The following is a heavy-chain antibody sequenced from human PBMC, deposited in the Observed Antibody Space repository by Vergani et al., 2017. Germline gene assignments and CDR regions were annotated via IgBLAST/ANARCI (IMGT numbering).Heavy chain of an antibody. D-gene: IGHD3-22*01. CDR2: ISSSSSYT. CDR3: ARETSGESSGYYVDY. CDR1: GFTFSDYY. Sequence: QVQLVESGGGLVKPGGSLRLSCAASGFTFSDYYMSWIRQAPGKGLEWVSYISSSSSYTNYADSGKGRFTISRDNAKISLYLQMNSLRAEDTAVYYCARETSGESSGYYVDYWGQGTLVTVSS. J-gene: IGHJ4*02. V-gene: IGHV3-11*05.